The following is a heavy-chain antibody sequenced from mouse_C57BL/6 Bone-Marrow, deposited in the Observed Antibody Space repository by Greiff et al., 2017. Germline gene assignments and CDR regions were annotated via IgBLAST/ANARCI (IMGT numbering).Heavy chain of an antibody. V-gene: IGHV1-69*01. CDR2: IDPSDSYT. Sequence: QVQLQQPGAELVMPGASVKLSCKASGYTFTSYWMHWVKQRPGQGLEWIGEIDPSDSYTNYNQKFKGKSTLTVDKSSSTAYMQLSSLSSEDSAVYYCARVDYWCQGTSVTVSS. CDR1: GYTFTSYW. CDR3: ARVDY. J-gene: IGHJ4*01.